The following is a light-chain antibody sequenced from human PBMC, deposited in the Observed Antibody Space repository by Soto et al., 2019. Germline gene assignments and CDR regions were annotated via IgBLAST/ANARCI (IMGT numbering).Light chain of an antibody. V-gene: IGKV3-20*01. CDR2: DAS. CDR1: QSVTNNY. Sequence: EIVLTQSPATLSLSPGERGTLSCRASQSVTNNYVAWYQQKPGQAPRLLIYDASSRATGIPDRFSGSGSGTDFTLTISRLEPEDFAVYYCQQCAFSPRTFGQGTKLEIK. CDR3: QQCAFSPRT. J-gene: IGKJ2*01.